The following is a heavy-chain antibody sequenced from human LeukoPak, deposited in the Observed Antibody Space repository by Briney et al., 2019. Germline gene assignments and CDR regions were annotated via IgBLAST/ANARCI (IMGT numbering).Heavy chain of an antibody. D-gene: IGHD6-19*01. J-gene: IGHJ4*02. CDR3: ARGQWLDNS. CDR2: INQSGST. CDR1: GGSFSGYS. Sequence: SETLSLTCAVYGGSFSGYSWSWIRQPPGKGLEWIGEINQSGSTNYNASLKSRVTMSVDTSKNQFSLNLRSVTAADTAVYYCARGQWLDNSWGQGTLVTVSS. V-gene: IGHV4-34*01.